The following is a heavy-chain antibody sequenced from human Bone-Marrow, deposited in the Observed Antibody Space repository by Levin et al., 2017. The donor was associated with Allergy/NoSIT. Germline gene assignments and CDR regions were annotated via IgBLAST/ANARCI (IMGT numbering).Heavy chain of an antibody. J-gene: IGHJ4*02. CDR1: GGSISSSSYY. V-gene: IGHV4-39*01. CDR2: IYYSGST. Sequence: PSETLSLTCTVSGGSISSSSYYWGWIRQPPGKGLEWIGSIYYSGSTYYNPSLKSRVTISVDTSKNQFSLKLSSVTAADTAVYYCASLTIKYSSSSGRWGQGTLVTVSS. D-gene: IGHD6-6*01. CDR3: ASLTIKYSSSSGR.